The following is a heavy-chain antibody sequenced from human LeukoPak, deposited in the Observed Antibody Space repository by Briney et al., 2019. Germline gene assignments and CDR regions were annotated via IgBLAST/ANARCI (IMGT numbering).Heavy chain of an antibody. Sequence: GVSLRFSCAASGFTFTNCWMTLFRYAPGTGMFWVTDIKQDGREKLYVNSVRGRFTISRDNAKMSLFLQITSLRAEDTAVYYCARDNGVVHGVYYMDVWGKGTTVSVS. CDR1: GFTFTNCW. CDR3: ARDNGVVHGVYYMDV. CDR2: IKQDGREK. D-gene: IGHD3-3*01. V-gene: IGHV3-7*01. J-gene: IGHJ6*03.